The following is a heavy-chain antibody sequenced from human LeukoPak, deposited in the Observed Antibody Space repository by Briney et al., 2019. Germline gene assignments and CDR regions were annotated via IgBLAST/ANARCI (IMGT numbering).Heavy chain of an antibody. CDR2: SNSDGSST. CDR3: ARAASYYYYYTDV. V-gene: IGHV3-74*01. Sequence: GGSLRLSCAASRFTFSTSWMHWVRQVSGKGPVWVARSNSDGSSTSYADSVKGRFTISRDNAQNTLYLQMSSLRAEDTAVYYCARAASYYYYYTDVWGKGTTVTVSS. J-gene: IGHJ6*03. CDR1: RFTFSTSW.